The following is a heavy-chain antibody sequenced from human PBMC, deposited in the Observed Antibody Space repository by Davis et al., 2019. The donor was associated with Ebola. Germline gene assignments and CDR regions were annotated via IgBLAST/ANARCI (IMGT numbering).Heavy chain of an antibody. CDR3: ARDLVDFWSGWFGY. D-gene: IGHD3-3*01. CDR2: INADNGNT. V-gene: IGHV1-3*01. Sequence: AASVKVSCKASGYTFTSYAMHWVRQAPGQRLEWMGWINADNGNTKYSQKFQGRVTITRDTSASTAYMELSSLRSEDTAVYYCARDLVDFWSGWFGYWGQGTLVTVSS. CDR1: GYTFTSYA. J-gene: IGHJ4*02.